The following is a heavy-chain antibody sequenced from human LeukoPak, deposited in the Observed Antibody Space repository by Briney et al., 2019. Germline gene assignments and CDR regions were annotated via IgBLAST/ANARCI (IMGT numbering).Heavy chain of an antibody. Sequence: GASVKVSCKVSGYTFTDYYMHWVQQAPGKGLEWMGLVDPEDGETIYAEKFQGRVTITADTSTDTACMELSSLRSEDTAVYYCATVLRGSYWYYFDYWGQGTLVTVSS. J-gene: IGHJ4*02. CDR2: VDPEDGET. V-gene: IGHV1-69-2*01. CDR1: GYTFTDYY. D-gene: IGHD1-26*01. CDR3: ATVLRGSYWYYFDY.